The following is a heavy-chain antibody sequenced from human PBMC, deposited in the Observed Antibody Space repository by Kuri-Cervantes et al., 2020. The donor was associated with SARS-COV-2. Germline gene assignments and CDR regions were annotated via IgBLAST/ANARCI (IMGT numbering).Heavy chain of an antibody. Sequence: GGSLRLSCAASGFTFSSYDMHWVRQATGKGLEWVSAIGTAGDTYYPGSVKGQFTISRENAKNTLYLQMNSLRAEDTAVYYCAKAATYYYGSGSYRNWGQGTLVTVSS. V-gene: IGHV3-13*01. CDR2: IGTAGDT. CDR1: GFTFSSYD. CDR3: AKAATYYYGSGSYRN. J-gene: IGHJ4*02. D-gene: IGHD3-10*01.